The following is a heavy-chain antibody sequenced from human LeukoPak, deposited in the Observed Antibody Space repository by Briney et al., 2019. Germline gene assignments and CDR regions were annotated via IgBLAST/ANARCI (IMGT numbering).Heavy chain of an antibody. CDR1: GYTFTSYG. Sequence: ASVKVSCKASGYTFTSYGISWVRQAPGQGLEWMGWINPNSGGTNYAQKFQGRVTMTRDTSISTAYMELSRLRSDDTAVYYCARDRVSGWAYNWFDPWGQGTLVTVSS. CDR2: INPNSGGT. V-gene: IGHV1-2*02. D-gene: IGHD6-19*01. J-gene: IGHJ5*02. CDR3: ARDRVSGWAYNWFDP.